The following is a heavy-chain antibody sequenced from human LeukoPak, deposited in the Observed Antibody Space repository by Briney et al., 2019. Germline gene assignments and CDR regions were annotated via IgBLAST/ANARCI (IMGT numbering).Heavy chain of an antibody. J-gene: IGHJ5*02. CDR3: ARERDDGTGHYYLNWFDP. V-gene: IGHV3-11*01. CDR2: ISSSGGSI. CDR1: GFTFSDYY. Sequence: GGSLRLSCAASGFTFSDYYMSWIRQAPGKGLEWVSYISSSGGSISYADSVKGRFTISRDNAKNSLYLQMNGLRADDTAVYYCARERDDGTGHYYLNWFDPWGQGTLVTVSS. D-gene: IGHD3-22*01.